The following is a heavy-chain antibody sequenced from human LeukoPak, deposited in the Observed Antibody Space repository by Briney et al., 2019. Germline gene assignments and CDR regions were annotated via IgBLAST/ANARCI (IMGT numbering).Heavy chain of an antibody. CDR3: ARMAAAVYNWFDP. D-gene: IGHD6-13*01. CDR2: IYHSGST. CDR1: GGSISSGGYS. Sequence: NSSETLSLTCAGSGGSISSGGYSWSWIRQPPGKGLEWIGYIYHSGSTYYNPSLKSRVTISVDRSKNQFSLKLSSVTAADTAVYYCARMAAAVYNWFDPWGQGTLVTVSS. J-gene: IGHJ5*02. V-gene: IGHV4-30-2*01.